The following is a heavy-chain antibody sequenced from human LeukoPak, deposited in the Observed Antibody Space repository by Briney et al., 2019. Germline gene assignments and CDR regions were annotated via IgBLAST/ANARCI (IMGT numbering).Heavy chain of an antibody. Sequence: ASVKVSCTASGYTFTSYAMNWVRQAPGQGLEWMGWINTNTGNPTYAQGFTGRFVFSLDTSVSTAYLQISSLKAEDTAVYYCARDPSIAAAGSLDYWGQGTLVTVSS. J-gene: IGHJ4*02. CDR2: INTNTGNP. D-gene: IGHD6-13*01. CDR3: ARDPSIAAAGSLDY. CDR1: GYTFTSYA. V-gene: IGHV7-4-1*02.